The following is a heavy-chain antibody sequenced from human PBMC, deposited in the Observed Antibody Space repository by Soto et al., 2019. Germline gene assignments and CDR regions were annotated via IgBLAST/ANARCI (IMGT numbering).Heavy chain of an antibody. CDR3: ARVCRTVLLRYFDWLTYYYMDV. J-gene: IGHJ6*03. CDR1: GYTFTSYA. V-gene: IGHV1-3*01. CDR2: INAGNGNT. D-gene: IGHD3-9*01. Sequence: ASVKVSCKASGYTFTSYAMHWVRQAPGQRLEWMGWINAGNGNTKYSQKFQGRVTITRDTSASTAYMELSSLRSEDTAVYYCARVCRTVLLRYFDWLTYYYMDVWGKGTTVTVSS.